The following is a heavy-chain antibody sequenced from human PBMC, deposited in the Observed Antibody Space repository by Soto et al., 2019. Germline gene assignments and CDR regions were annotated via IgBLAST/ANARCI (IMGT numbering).Heavy chain of an antibody. CDR2: IYYSGST. Sequence: SETLSLTCTVSGGSISSYYWSWIRQPPGKGLEWIGYIYYSGSTNYNPSLKSRVTISVDTSKNQFSLKLSSVTAADTAVYYCARGPAWHDFWSGYYTVVPIWFDPWGQGTLVTVSS. V-gene: IGHV4-59*01. CDR1: GGSISSYY. CDR3: ARGPAWHDFWSGYYTVVPIWFDP. J-gene: IGHJ5*02. D-gene: IGHD3-3*01.